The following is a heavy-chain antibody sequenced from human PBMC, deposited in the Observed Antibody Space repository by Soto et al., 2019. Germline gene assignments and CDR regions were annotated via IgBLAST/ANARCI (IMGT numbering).Heavy chain of an antibody. J-gene: IGHJ5*02. D-gene: IGHD3-22*01. V-gene: IGHV4-61*01. CDR1: GGSVSSGSYY. CDR3: ARGPSTQVHDYDSSGSP. Sequence: QVQLQESGPGLVKPSETLSLTCTVSGGSVSSGSYYWSWIRQPPGKGLEWIGYIYYTGSTNYNPSLERRVTMSLDTSNNPVALKLSSVTAPDTALYYCARGPSTQVHDYDSSGSPWGQGTLVTVFS. CDR2: IYYTGST.